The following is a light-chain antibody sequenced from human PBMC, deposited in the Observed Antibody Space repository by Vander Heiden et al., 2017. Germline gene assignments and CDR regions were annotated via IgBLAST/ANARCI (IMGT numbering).Light chain of an antibody. V-gene: IGLV3-25*03. Sequence: SYEVTQPPSASVSPGQTARITCSGDALPNQYAYWYQQKPGQAPVLVIFKDSGRPSGISERFSGSSSGTTVTLTISGVQAEDEADYYCQSADSSGTSWVFGGGTKLTVL. CDR1: ALPNQY. CDR2: KDS. CDR3: QSADSSGTSWV. J-gene: IGLJ3*02.